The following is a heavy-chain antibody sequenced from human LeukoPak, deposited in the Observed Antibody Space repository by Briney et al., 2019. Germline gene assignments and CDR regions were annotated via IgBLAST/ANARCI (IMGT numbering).Heavy chain of an antibody. J-gene: IGHJ4*02. CDR1: GGSISSSSYY. D-gene: IGHD3-22*01. CDR2: IYYSGST. V-gene: IGHV4-39*01. Sequence: SGTLSLTCTVSGGSISSSSYYWGWIRQPPGKGLEWIGSIYYSGSTYYNPSLKSRVTMSVDTSKNQFSLKLSSVTAADTAVYYCARIHYYDSSAAYWGQGTLVTVSS. CDR3: ARIHYYDSSAAY.